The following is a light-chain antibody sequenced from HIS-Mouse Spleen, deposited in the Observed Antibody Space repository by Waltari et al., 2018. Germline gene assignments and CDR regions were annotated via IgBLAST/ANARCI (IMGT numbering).Light chain of an antibody. J-gene: IGLJ2*01. CDR1: SSDVGGYNY. V-gene: IGLV2-14*03. CDR3: SSYTSSSTLDVV. CDR2: DVS. Sequence: QSALTQPASVSGSPGQSITISCTGTSSDVGGYNYVSWYQQHPGKAPKLMIYDVSNRTSGVSNRFSGSTSGNTASLTISGLQAEDEADYYCSSYTSSSTLDVVFGGGTKLTVL.